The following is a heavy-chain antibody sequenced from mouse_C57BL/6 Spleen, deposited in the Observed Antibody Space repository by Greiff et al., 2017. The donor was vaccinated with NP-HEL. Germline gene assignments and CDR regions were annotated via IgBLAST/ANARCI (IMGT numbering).Heavy chain of an antibody. J-gene: IGHJ1*03. CDR1: GYTFTSYT. D-gene: IGHD1-1*01. V-gene: IGHV1-4*01. CDR3: ASWGVDWYFDV. CDR2: INPSSGYT. Sequence: VQLQQSGAELARPGASVKMSCKASGYTFTSYTMHWVKQRPGQGLEWIGYINPSSGYTKYNQKCKDKATLTADKSSSTAYMQLSSLTSEYSAVYYCASWGVDWYFDVWGTGTTVTVSS.